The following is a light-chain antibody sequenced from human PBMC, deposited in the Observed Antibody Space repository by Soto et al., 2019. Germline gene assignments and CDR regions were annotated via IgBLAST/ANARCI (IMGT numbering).Light chain of an antibody. V-gene: IGLV1-51*01. CDR1: SSNIGNNY. CDR2: DNN. Sequence: QSVLTQPPSVSAAPGQKVTTSCSGSSSNIGNNYVSWYQQLPGTAPKLLIYDNNKRPSGIPDRFSGSKSGTSATLGITGLQTGDEADYYCGTWDSSLSAFVVFGGGTKLTVL. CDR3: GTWDSSLSAFVV. J-gene: IGLJ2*01.